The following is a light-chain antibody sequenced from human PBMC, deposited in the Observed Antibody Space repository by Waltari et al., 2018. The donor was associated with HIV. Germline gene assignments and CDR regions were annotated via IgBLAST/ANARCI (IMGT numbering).Light chain of an antibody. CDR3: CSYAGSRTLYV. V-gene: IGLV2-23*02. CDR1: RSDAGGYNY. Sequence: QSALTQPASVSGSPGQSITISCTVTRSDAGGYNYVSWDQQHPGKAPKLMIYDVIKRPAGVSDRCSGSKSGNTASLTICGLQAEDEADYYCCSYAGSRTLYVFGTGTKVTVL. CDR2: DVI. J-gene: IGLJ1*01.